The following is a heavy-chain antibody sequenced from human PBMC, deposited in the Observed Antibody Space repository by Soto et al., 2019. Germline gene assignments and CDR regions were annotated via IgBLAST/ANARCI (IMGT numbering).Heavy chain of an antibody. D-gene: IGHD3-9*01. Sequence: GGSLRLSCAASGFTFSRYAMSRVRQATGKGLEWVSAISGSGGSTYYADSVKGRFTISRDNSKNTLYLQMNSLRAEDTAVYYCAKEGHILTGYYGRIDYWGQGTLVTVSS. CDR2: ISGSGGST. CDR1: GFTFSRYA. V-gene: IGHV3-23*01. J-gene: IGHJ4*02. CDR3: AKEGHILTGYYGRIDY.